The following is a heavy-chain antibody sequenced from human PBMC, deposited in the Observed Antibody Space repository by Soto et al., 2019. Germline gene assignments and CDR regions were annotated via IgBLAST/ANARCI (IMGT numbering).Heavy chain of an antibody. CDR2: ISGNATST. CDR3: AKKAGIISRYGLDV. CDR1: GFTFSSFA. Sequence: GGSLRLSCAASGFTFSSFAMNWVRQAPGKGLEWVAVISGNATSTYYADSVKGRFTISRDNSKDTMYLQMNSLRAEDTAVYYCAKKAGIISRYGLDVWGQGTTVTVSS. V-gene: IGHV3-23*01. J-gene: IGHJ6*02.